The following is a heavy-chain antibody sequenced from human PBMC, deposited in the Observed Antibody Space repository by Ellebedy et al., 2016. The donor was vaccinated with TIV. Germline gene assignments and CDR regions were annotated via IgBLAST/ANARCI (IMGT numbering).Heavy chain of an antibody. CDR3: ARDIGYDNNANYHYYFDS. D-gene: IGHD3-22*01. J-gene: IGHJ4*02. CDR2: LGSGNTYI. CDR1: GLTLSTSS. V-gene: IGHV3-21*01. Sequence: GESLKISXAASGLTLSTSSMNWVRQAPGKGLEWVSSLGSGNTYIIYADSVKGRFTISRDNAKNSLYLRMSSLRAEDTAVYYCARDIGYDNNANYHYYFDSWGQGTLVTVSS.